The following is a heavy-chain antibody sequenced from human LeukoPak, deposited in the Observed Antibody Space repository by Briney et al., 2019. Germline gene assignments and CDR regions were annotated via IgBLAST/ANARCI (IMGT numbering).Heavy chain of an antibody. V-gene: IGHV1-46*01. CDR3: TRTIRYRPVAGLKEKWFDP. CDR2: INPLRGIT. J-gene: IGHJ5*02. Sequence: GASVKVSCKASGYTFTDYYVHWVRQAPGLGLEWMGIINPLRGITIYAQKFQGRVTMTSDTSTNTVYMELSSLISEDTAVYYCTRTIRYRPVAGLKEKWFDPWGQGALVTVSS. D-gene: IGHD6-19*01. CDR1: GYTFTDYY.